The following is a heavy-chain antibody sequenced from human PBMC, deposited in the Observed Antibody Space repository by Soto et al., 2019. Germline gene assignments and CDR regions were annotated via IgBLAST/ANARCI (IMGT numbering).Heavy chain of an antibody. CDR3: AEVIEQQPLVNWFDP. CDR2: IIPIFGTA. J-gene: IGHJ5*02. V-gene: IGHV1-69*13. Sequence: SVKVSCKASGGTFSSYAISWVRQAPGQGLEWMGGIIPIFGTANYAQKFQGRVTITADESTSTAYMELSSLRSEDTAVYYCAEVIEQQPLVNWFDPWGQGTLVTVSS. CDR1: GGTFSSYA. D-gene: IGHD6-13*01.